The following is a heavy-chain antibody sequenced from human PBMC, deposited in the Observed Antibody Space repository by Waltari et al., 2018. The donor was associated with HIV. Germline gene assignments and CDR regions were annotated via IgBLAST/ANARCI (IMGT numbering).Heavy chain of an antibody. Sequence: QVHLQETGPGLVKPSGTLSLTCVVSGASIPSNTWWSWGRQPPRKGMEWFGEIYHSGTTNYNPSLKSRVTISLDKSKNHFSLRLTSATAADTAVYYCARVDENNSGRMDYWGQGNLVTVSS. CDR3: ARVDENNSGRMDY. D-gene: IGHD6-25*01. CDR1: GASIPSNTW. V-gene: IGHV4-4*02. J-gene: IGHJ4*02. CDR2: IYHSGTT.